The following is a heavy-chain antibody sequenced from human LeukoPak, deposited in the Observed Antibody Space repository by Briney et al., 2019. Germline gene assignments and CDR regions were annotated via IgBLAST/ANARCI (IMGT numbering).Heavy chain of an antibody. CDR1: GFTFSSYG. CDR3: AKDRDLISSGWPASRVPFGY. Sequence: GRSLRLSCAASGFTFSSYGMHWVRQAPGKGLEWVAVISYDGSNKYYADSVKGRFTISRDNSKNTLYLQMNSLRAEDTAVYYCAKDRDLISSGWPASRVPFGYWGQGTLVTVSS. D-gene: IGHD6-19*01. CDR2: ISYDGSNK. V-gene: IGHV3-30*18. J-gene: IGHJ4*02.